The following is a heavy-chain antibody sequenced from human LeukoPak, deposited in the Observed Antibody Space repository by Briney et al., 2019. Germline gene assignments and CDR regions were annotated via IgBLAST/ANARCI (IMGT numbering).Heavy chain of an antibody. Sequence: ASVKVSCKATGYTFTAYYMQWVRQAPGQGLEWMGWINPNSGTTNCAQKFQGRVTMTRDTSISTAYMELSRLRSDDTAVYYCARVETTHYDSSGYLLEYWGQGTLVTVSS. CDR2: INPNSGTT. J-gene: IGHJ4*02. CDR3: ARVETTHYDSSGYLLEY. CDR1: GYTFTAYY. D-gene: IGHD3-22*01. V-gene: IGHV1-2*02.